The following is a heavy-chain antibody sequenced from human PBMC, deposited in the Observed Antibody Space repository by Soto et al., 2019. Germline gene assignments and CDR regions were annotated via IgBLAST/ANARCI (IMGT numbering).Heavy chain of an antibody. V-gene: IGHV3-33*01. CDR3: ARGISIAAAGTALGY. CDR1: GFTFSSYG. CDR2: IWYDGSNK. D-gene: IGHD6-13*01. J-gene: IGHJ4*02. Sequence: PGGSLRLSCAASGFTFSSYGMHWVRQAPGKGLEWVAVIWYDGSNKYYADPVKGRFTISRDNSKNTLYLQMNSLRAEDTAVYYCARGISIAAAGTALGYWGQGTLVTVSS.